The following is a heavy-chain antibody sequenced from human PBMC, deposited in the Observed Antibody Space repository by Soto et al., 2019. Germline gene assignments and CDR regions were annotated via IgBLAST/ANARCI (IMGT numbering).Heavy chain of an antibody. D-gene: IGHD3-3*01. J-gene: IGHJ5*02. CDR2: IYYSGST. CDR1: GGSISSSSYY. CDR3: ARQDKITIFGVAHNWFDP. Sequence: LPETLSLTCTVSGGSISSSSYYWGWIRQPPGKGLEWIGSIYYSGSTYYNPSLKSRVTISVDTSKNQFSLKLSSVTAADTAVYYCARQDKITIFGVAHNWFDPWGQGTLVTVSS. V-gene: IGHV4-39*01.